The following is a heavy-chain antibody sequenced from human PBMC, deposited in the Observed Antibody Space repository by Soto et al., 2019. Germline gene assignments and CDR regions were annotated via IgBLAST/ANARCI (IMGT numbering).Heavy chain of an antibody. CDR3: DRGGVGTTGSFDF. CDR1: GFTFSSFV. V-gene: IGHV3-23*01. CDR2: MSGSGSRI. D-gene: IGHD3-16*01. Sequence: GGSLRLSCSVSGFTFSSFVMSWVRQAPGKGLEWISAMSGSGSRIYYADSVKGRFTISRDNSENTLYLQMNSLRDEDTAIYFCDRGGVGTTGSFDFWGQGT. J-gene: IGHJ4*02.